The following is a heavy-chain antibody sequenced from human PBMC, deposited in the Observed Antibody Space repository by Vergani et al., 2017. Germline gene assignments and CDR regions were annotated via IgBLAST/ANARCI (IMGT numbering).Heavy chain of an antibody. V-gene: IGHV4-39*01. CDR3: AKQGFCVGANCENAFDI. CDR1: DGSVSSGYYY. Sequence: QLQLQESGPGLVKPSETLSLTCTVFDGSVSSGYYYWGWIRQPPGKGLEWIGSMYYSGNTYHNPSLRSRVTISVDTSRNQFSLKLSSVTAADTAVYYCAKQGFCVGANCENAFDIWGRGRLVTVSS. J-gene: IGHJ3*02. CDR2: MYYSGNT. D-gene: IGHD4/OR15-4a*01.